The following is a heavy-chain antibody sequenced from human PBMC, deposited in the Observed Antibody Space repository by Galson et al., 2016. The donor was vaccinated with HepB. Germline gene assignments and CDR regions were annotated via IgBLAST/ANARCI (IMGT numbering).Heavy chain of an antibody. Sequence: SLRLSCAASGFTFSSYGMHWVRQAPGKGLEWVSYLSSTSSYTNSADSVKGRFTISRDNAQNSLFLQMDSLRVEDTALYYCARASRDDFMTGALDVWGQGTLVTVSS. CDR2: LSSTSSYT. V-gene: IGHV3-21*05. CDR3: ARASRDDFMTGALDV. J-gene: IGHJ1*01. CDR1: GFTFSSYG. D-gene: IGHD3-9*01.